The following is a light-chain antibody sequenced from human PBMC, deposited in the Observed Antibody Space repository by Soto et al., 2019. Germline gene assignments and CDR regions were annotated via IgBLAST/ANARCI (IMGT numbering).Light chain of an antibody. CDR1: QSISTY. J-gene: IGKJ4*01. CDR2: AAS. Sequence: DIQMTQSPSSLSASVGDRVTITCRASQSISTYLNWYQQKPGKAPKLLIYAASSLQSSVPSGFSGSGSGTEFTLTISNLHPEDFATYYCQQSYNTPLTLGGGTKVDMK. V-gene: IGKV1-39*01. CDR3: QQSYNTPLT.